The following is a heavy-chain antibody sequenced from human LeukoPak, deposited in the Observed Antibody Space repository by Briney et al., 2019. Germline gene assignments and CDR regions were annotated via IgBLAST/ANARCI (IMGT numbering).Heavy chain of an antibody. CDR1: GGSISSYY. CDR2: IYYSGST. CDR3: ARGDLIALDC. V-gene: IGHV4-59*01. Sequence: PSETLSLTCTVSGGSISSYYWTWIRQPPGKGLEWIGYIYYSGSTNYNPSLKRRVTISVDTSKNQFSLKLSSVTAADTAVYYCARGDLIALDCWGQGTLVTVSS. J-gene: IGHJ4*02. D-gene: IGHD2/OR15-2a*01.